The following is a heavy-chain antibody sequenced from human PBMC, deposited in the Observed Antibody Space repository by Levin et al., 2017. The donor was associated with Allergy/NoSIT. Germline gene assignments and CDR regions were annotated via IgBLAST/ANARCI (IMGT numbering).Heavy chain of an antibody. V-gene: IGHV3-33*01. J-gene: IGHJ4*02. D-gene: IGHD6-13*01. CDR2: ISYDGSNK. Sequence: GESLKISCAASGFTFSTYGVHWVRQPPGKGLEWVAGISYDGSNKYYADSVKGRFSISRDNSKNTLYLQMTSLGADDTAVFYCAREPRGVSSWPYFDDWGQGALVTVSS. CDR1: GFTFSTYG. CDR3: AREPRGVSSWPYFDD.